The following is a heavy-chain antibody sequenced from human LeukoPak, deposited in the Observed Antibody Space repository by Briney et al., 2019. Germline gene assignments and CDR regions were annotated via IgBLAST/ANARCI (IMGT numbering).Heavy chain of an antibody. V-gene: IGHV1-69*02. CDR2: IIPILGIA. Sequence: VKVSCKASGLTFSSYTISWVRKSPGQGLEWKGRIIPILGIANYAQKFQGRVTITADKSTSTAYMELSSLRSEDTAVYYCARGQTYYYDSSGYYWGQGTLVTVSS. D-gene: IGHD3-22*01. CDR1: GLTFSSYT. J-gene: IGHJ4*02. CDR3: ARGQTYYYDSSGYY.